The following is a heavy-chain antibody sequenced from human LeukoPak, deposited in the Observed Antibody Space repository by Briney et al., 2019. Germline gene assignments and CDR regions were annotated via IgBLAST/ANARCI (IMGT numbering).Heavy chain of an antibody. V-gene: IGHV1-69*13. J-gene: IGHJ6*02. CDR2: IIPIFGTA. CDR1: GGTFSSYA. Sequence: SVTVSFTASGGTFSSYAISWVRQAPGQGLEWMGGIIPIFGTANYAQKFQGRVTITADESTSTAYMELSSLRSEDTAVYYCARDDVVVPAAGYYYYGMDVWGQGTTVTVSS. D-gene: IGHD2-2*01. CDR3: ARDDVVVPAAGYYYYGMDV.